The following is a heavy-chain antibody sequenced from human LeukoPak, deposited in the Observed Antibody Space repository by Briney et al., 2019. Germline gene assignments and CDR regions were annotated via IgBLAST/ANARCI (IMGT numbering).Heavy chain of an antibody. CDR3: ASLIAAAGIGGFAVDY. Sequence: SETLSLTCTVSGYSISSGYYWGWIRQPPGKGLVWIGSIYHSGSTYYNPSLKSRVTISVDTSKNQFSLRLSSVTAADTAVYYCASLIAAAGIGGFAVDYWGQGTLVTVSS. CDR1: GYSISSGYY. V-gene: IGHV4-38-2*02. D-gene: IGHD6-13*01. J-gene: IGHJ4*02. CDR2: IYHSGST.